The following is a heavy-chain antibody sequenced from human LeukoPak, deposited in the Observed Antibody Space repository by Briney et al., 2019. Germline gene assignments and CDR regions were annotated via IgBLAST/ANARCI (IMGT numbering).Heavy chain of an antibody. CDR2: ILVGSGNT. V-gene: IGHV1-58*02. CDR3: AAGGGYYYGFDY. CDR1: GFTFTTSA. Sequence: ASVKVSCKPSGFTFTTSAMQWVRQARGQGLEWIGWILVGSGNTNYAQKFQERVTISRDGSTSTAYMELSSLRSEDTAVYYCAAGGGYYYGFDYWGQGTLVTVSS. J-gene: IGHJ4*02. D-gene: IGHD3-10*01.